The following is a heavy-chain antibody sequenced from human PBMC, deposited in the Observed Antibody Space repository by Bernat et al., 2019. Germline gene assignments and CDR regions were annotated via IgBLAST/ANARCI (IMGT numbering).Heavy chain of an antibody. CDR2: IKSKTDGGTT. D-gene: IGHD3-3*01. CDR3: TPLTYYDFWSGTPMIDY. V-gene: IGHV3-15*01. CDR1: GFTFSNAW. Sequence: EVQLVESGGGLVKPGGSLRLSCAASGFTFSNAWMSWVRQAPGKGLEWVGRIKSKTDGGTTDYAAPVKGRFTISRDDSKNTLYLQMNSLKTEDTAVYYCTPLTYYDFWSGTPMIDYWGQGTLVTVSS. J-gene: IGHJ4*02.